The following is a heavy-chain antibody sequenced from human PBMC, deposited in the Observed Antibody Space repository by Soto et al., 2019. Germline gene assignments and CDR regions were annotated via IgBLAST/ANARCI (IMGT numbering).Heavy chain of an antibody. CDR2: IWYDGSNK. D-gene: IGHD4-17*01. CDR1: GFTFSSYG. J-gene: IGHJ4*02. Sequence: VQLVESGGGVVQPGRSLRLSCAASGFTFSSYGMHWVRQAPGKGLEWVAVIWYDGSNKYYADSVKGRFTISRDNSKNTLYLQMNSLRAEDTAVYYCARDRGTVTTLTSIHYWGQGTLVTVSS. V-gene: IGHV3-33*01. CDR3: ARDRGTVTTLTSIHY.